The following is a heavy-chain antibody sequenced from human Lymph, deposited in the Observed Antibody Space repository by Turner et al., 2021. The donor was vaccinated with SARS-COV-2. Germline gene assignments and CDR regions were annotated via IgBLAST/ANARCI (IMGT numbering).Heavy chain of an antibody. V-gene: IGHV3-21*01. Sequence: EVQLMESGGGMVKPGESLRLSWAASGFTFSSYSMNWVRQAPGKGLEWVSSITFTSSYIYYAYSVKGRFTISRDNAKNSLYLQMNSLRAEDTAVYYCARGPPDFPYYFDYWGQGTLVTVSS. CDR3: ARGPPDFPYYFDY. CDR1: GFTFSSYS. D-gene: IGHD2-21*02. CDR2: ITFTSSYI. J-gene: IGHJ4*02.